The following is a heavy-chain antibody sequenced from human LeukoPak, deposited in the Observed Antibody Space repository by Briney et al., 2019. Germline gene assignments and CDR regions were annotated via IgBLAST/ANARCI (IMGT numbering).Heavy chain of an antibody. CDR3: ARVPYSGYEYYFDY. CDR1: GGTFSSYA. Sequence: SVKVSCKASGGTFSSYAISWVRQAPGQGLEWMGRIIPIFGTASYAQKFQGRVTITTDESTSTAYMELSSLRSEDTAVYYCARVPYSGYEYYFDYWGQGTLVTVSS. V-gene: IGHV1-69*05. J-gene: IGHJ4*02. D-gene: IGHD5-12*01. CDR2: IIPIFGTA.